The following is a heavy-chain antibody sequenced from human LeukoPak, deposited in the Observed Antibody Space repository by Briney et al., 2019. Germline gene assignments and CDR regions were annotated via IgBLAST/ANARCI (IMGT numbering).Heavy chain of an antibody. Sequence: KPSETLSLTCTFSGGSIRKYYWSWIGQPPGKGLKWIAYIDYSGSTNYNPSLKSRVTISVDASKNQFSLNLRSVTPADTAVYYCARDRRRDLLHAFDIWGQGTMVTVSS. CDR2: IDYSGST. J-gene: IGHJ3*02. CDR1: GGSIRKYY. CDR3: ARDRRRDLLHAFDI. V-gene: IGHV4-59*01. D-gene: IGHD1-26*01.